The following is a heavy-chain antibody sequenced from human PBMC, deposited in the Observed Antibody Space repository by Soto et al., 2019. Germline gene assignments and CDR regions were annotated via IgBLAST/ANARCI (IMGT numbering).Heavy chain of an antibody. D-gene: IGHD2-21*02. Sequence: PLETLSLTCAVSVYSISTGFNWAWIRQPPGKGLEWIGSIYHSGSTYYNLSLKSRVTISSDASKNQISLKLSSVTAADTALYYCARESGMAMPSSLEVVTAIDWFDPWGQGTLVTVSS. J-gene: IGHJ5*02. CDR1: VYSISTGFN. V-gene: IGHV4-38-2*02. CDR3: ARESGMAMPSSLEVVTAIDWFDP. CDR2: IYHSGST.